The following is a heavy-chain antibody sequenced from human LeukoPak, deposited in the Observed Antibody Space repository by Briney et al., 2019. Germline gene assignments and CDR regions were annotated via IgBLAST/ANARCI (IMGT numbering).Heavy chain of an antibody. CDR1: GGSISSYY. CDR3: ARILYDIWSGYYIDY. J-gene: IGHJ4*02. V-gene: IGHV4-4*07. CDR2: IYTSGST. D-gene: IGHD3-3*01. Sequence: PSETLSLTCTVSGGSISSYYWSWIRQPAGKGLEWIGRIYTSGSTNYNPSLKSRVTMSVDTSKNQFSLKLSSVTAADTAVYYCARILYDIWSGYYIDYWGQGTLVTVSS.